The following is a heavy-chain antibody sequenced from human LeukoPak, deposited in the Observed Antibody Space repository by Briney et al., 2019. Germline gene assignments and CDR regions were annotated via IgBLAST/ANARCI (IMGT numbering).Heavy chain of an antibody. V-gene: IGHV3-23*01. D-gene: IGHD1-26*01. CDR2: ISGSGGST. J-gene: IGHJ4*02. CDR1: GFTFSSYS. Sequence: GGSLRLSCAASGFTFSSYSMNWVRQAPGKGLEWVSAISGSGGSTYYADSVKGRFTISRDNSKNTLYLQMNSLRAEDTAVYYCAKDLKWELPSSANYWGQGTLVTVSS. CDR3: AKDLKWELPSSANY.